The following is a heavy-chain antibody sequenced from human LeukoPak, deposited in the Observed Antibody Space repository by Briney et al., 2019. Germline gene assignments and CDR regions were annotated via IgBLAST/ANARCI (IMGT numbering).Heavy chain of an antibody. CDR2: ISSSGSTI. V-gene: IGHV3-11*04. D-gene: IGHD5-18*01. CDR1: GFTFSDYY. Sequence: GGSLRLSCAASGFTFSDYYMSWIRQAPGKGLEWVSYISSSGSTIYYADSVKGRFTISRDNAKNSLYLQMNSLRAGDTAVYYCASPAAGSSGYSYGFSHWGQGTLVTVSS. CDR3: ASPAAGSSGYSYGFSH. J-gene: IGHJ4*02.